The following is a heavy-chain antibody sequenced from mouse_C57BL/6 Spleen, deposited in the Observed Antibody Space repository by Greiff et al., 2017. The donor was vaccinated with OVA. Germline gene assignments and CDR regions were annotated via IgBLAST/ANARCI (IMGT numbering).Heavy chain of an antibody. D-gene: IGHD2-4*01. CDR2: INPSRGYT. CDR3: ARGEGYDYGCDY. Sequence: QVHVKQSGAELAKPGASVKLSCKASGYTFTSYWMHWVKQRPGQGLEWIGYINPSRGYTSSPQNFKDPATLPADKSTSTSSMQRSSLTYDDSAVYYCARGEGYDYGCDYWGQGTTLTVSS. V-gene: IGHV1-7*01. CDR1: GYTFTSYW. J-gene: IGHJ2*01.